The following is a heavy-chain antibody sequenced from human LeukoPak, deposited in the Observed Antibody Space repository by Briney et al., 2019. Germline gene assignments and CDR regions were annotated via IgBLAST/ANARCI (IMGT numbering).Heavy chain of an antibody. Sequence: GASVKVSCTASGYTFTSYYIHWVRQAPGQGLEWMGWINPNSGGTNYAQKFQGRVTMTRDTSISTAYMELSRLRSDDTAVYYCARDIVMVTYWFDPWGQGTLVTVSS. V-gene: IGHV1-2*02. CDR2: INPNSGGT. D-gene: IGHD5-18*01. CDR1: GYTFTSYY. CDR3: ARDIVMVTYWFDP. J-gene: IGHJ5*02.